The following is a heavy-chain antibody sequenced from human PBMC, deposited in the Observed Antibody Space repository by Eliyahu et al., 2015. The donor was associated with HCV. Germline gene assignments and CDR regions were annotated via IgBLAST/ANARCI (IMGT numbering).Heavy chain of an antibody. CDR1: GGSFSGYY. CDR3: ARRSMVRGVRAFDI. J-gene: IGHJ3*02. CDR2: INHSGST. Sequence: QVQLQQWGAGLLKPSETLSLSCAVYGGSFSGYYWSWXRXPPGKGLEWIXEINHSGSTNYNPSLKSRVTISVDTSKNQFSLKLSSVTAADTAVYYCARRSMVRGVRAFDIWGQGTMVTVSS. V-gene: IGHV4-34*01. D-gene: IGHD3-10*01.